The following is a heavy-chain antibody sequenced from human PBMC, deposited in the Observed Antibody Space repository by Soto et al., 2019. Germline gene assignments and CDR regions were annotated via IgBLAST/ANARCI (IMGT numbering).Heavy chain of an antibody. V-gene: IGHV4-59*11. Sequence: PSETLSLTCTVSAGSISSHYWSWIRQPPGKGLEWIGYIYYSGSTNFNPSLKSRVTISVDTSKNQFSLKLSSVTAADTAVYYCARGRYYFDYWGQGTLVTVSS. CDR1: AGSISSHY. CDR2: IYYSGST. J-gene: IGHJ4*02. CDR3: ARGRYYFDY.